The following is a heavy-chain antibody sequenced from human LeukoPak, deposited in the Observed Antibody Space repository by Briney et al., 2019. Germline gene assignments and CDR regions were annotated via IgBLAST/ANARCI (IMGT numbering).Heavy chain of an antibody. D-gene: IGHD4-17*01. CDR1: GFTFDDYT. Sequence: GGSLRLSCAASGFTFDDYTMHWVRQAPGKGLEWVSLIRWDGGSTYYADSVKGRFTISRDNSKNSLYLQMNSLRTEDTALYYCAKDITRGDYGDYFSLDYWGQGTLVTVSS. J-gene: IGHJ4*02. V-gene: IGHV3-43*01. CDR3: AKDITRGDYGDYFSLDY. CDR2: IRWDGGST.